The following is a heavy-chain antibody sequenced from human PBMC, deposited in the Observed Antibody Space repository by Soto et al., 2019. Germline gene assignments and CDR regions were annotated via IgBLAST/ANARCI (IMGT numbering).Heavy chain of an antibody. Sequence: SGPTLVNPTETLTLTCTVSGFSLSNARMGVSWIRQPPGKALEWLAHIFSNDEKSYSTSLKSRLTISKDTSKSQVVLTMTNMDPVDTATYSCARILQQWLVRGLIVWFDPWGQGTLVTVSS. D-gene: IGHD6-19*01. CDR2: IFSNDEK. J-gene: IGHJ5*02. CDR3: ARILQQWLVRGLIVWFDP. CDR1: GFSLSNARMG. V-gene: IGHV2-26*01.